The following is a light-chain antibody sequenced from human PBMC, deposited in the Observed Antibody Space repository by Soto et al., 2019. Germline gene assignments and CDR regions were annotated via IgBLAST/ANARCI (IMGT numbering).Light chain of an antibody. J-gene: IGLJ1*01. CDR3: NSYTSTSTPLV. CDR2: DVS. CDR1: DSDVGGYNY. Sequence: QSVLTQPASVSGSPGQSITISCTGTDSDVGGYNYVSWYQQHPGKAPKLMIYDVSNRPSGVSNRFSGSKSGNTASLTISGLQAEDEADYYCNSYTSTSTPLVFGTGTKVTVL. V-gene: IGLV2-14*03.